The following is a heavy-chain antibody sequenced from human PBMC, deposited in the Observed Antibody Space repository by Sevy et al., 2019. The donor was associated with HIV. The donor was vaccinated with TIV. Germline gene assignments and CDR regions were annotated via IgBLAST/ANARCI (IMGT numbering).Heavy chain of an antibody. D-gene: IGHD3-22*01. V-gene: IGHV3-73*01. J-gene: IGHJ6*02. CDR2: IRSKASSYAT. CDR1: GFTFSGSA. CDR3: VSLLYYYEEYNAMDV. Sequence: GGSLRLSCAASGFTFSGSAMHWVRQASGKGLEWIGRIRSKASSYATVYAASVKGRFTISRDDSKNTAYLQMNSLKIGDTAVYYCVSLLYYYEEYNAMDVWGQGTTVTVSS.